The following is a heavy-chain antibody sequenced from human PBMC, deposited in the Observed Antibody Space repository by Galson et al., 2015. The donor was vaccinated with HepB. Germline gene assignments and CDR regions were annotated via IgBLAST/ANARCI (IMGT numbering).Heavy chain of an antibody. V-gene: IGHV4-61*02. CDR1: GGPISSGSYY. CDR3: AREHAGYCSSTSCSDAFDI. Sequence: LSLTCTVSGGPISSGSYYWSWIRQPAGKGLEWIGRIYTSGSTNYNPSLKSRVTMSVDTSKNQFSLKLSSVTAADTAVYYCAREHAGYCSSTSCSDAFDIWGQGTMVTVSS. CDR2: IYTSGST. D-gene: IGHD2-2*01. J-gene: IGHJ3*02.